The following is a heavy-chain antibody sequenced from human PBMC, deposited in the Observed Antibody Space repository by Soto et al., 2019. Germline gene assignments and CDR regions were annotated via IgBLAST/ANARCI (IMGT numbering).Heavy chain of an antibody. D-gene: IGHD7-27*01. CDR3: AAKLGTTHYFDF. CDR2: IYHTGST. Sequence: QVQLQESGPGLVQPSQTLSLTCSVSGDPVSSGSYYWTWVRQHPVKGLEWIGYIYHTGSTYYNPYLQSRIIMSIYTSKNQFSLHLFSVTAADTAVYFCAAKLGTTHYFDFWGQGSLVAVSS. CDR1: GDPVSSGSYY. V-gene: IGHV4-31*03. J-gene: IGHJ4*02.